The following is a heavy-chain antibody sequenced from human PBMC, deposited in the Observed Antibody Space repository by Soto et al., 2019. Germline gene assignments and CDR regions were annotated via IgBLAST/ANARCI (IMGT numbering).Heavy chain of an antibody. CDR3: ASFMVRGVITVDY. D-gene: IGHD3-10*01. Sequence: EVQLLESGGGLVQPGGSLRLSCAASGFTFSSYAMSWVRQAPGKGLEWVSAISGSGGSTYYADSVKGRFTISRDNSKNTLHLQINSPRAEDTAVYYCASFMVRGVITVDYWGHGTLVTVSS. CDR1: GFTFSSYA. V-gene: IGHV3-23*01. CDR2: ISGSGGST. J-gene: IGHJ4*01.